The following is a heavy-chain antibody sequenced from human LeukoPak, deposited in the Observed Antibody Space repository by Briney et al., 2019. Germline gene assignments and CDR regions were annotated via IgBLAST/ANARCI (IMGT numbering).Heavy chain of an antibody. CDR1: GFTVSSNY. CDR2: IYSGGST. CDR3: AGSLYCTNGVCYTRWYFDY. D-gene: IGHD2-8*01. J-gene: IGHJ4*02. V-gene: IGHV3-53*01. Sequence: GGSLRLSCAASGFTVSSNYMSWVRQAPGKGLEWVSVIYSGGSTYYADSVKGRFTISRDNSKNTRYLQMNSLRAEDTAVYYCAGSLYCTNGVCYTRWYFDYWGQGTLVTVSS.